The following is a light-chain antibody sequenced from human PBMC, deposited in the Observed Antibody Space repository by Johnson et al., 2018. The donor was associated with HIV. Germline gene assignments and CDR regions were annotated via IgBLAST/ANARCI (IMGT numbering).Light chain of an antibody. CDR1: SSNIGNNY. J-gene: IGLJ1*01. CDR2: DNY. Sequence: SVLTQPPSVSAAPGQQVNISCSGSSSNIGNNYVSWYQQLPGTAPKLLIYDNYKRPSGLPDRFSGSKSGTSATLGINGLQNGDEADYYCRTWDSSLMPGFFGPATNFTVL. CDR3: RTWDSSLMPGF. V-gene: IGLV1-51*01.